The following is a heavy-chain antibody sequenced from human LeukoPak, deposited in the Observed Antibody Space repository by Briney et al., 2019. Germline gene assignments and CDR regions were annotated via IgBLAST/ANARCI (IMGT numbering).Heavy chain of an antibody. J-gene: IGHJ4*02. CDR2: ISSSSGTI. CDR3: ARGGSSCFDS. D-gene: IGHD6-13*01. V-gene: IGHV3-48*02. CDR1: GFPFSNYQ. Sequence: QPGGPLRLSFAASGFPFSNYQINLVRPAPGEGLEWVSYISSSSGTIYYADSVKGRFTTSRDNAKNSLYLQMNNLRDEDTAVYYCARGGSSCFDSWGQGTLVTVSS.